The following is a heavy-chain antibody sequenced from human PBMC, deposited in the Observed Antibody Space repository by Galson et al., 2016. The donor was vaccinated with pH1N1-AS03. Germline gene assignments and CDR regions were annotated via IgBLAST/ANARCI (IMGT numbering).Heavy chain of an antibody. CDR2: ITFSGGST. CDR1: EFSLSTYG. CDR3: AKDVRRAAVAGSGALDM. V-gene: IGHV3-23*01. J-gene: IGHJ3*02. D-gene: IGHD6-19*01. Sequence: SLRLSCAVSEFSLSTYGMYWVRQAPGKGLEWVSSITFSGGSTYYADSVKGRFTISRDNSKKTVYLQMRSLRGDDTAIYYCAKDVRRAAVAGSGALDMWGQGTMVTVSS.